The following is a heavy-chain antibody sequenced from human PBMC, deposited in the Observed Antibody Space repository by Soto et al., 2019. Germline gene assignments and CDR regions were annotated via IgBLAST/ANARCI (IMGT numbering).Heavy chain of an antibody. D-gene: IGHD3-3*01. Sequence: SETLSLTCAVYGGSFSGYYWSWIRQPPGKGLEWIGEINHSGSTNYNPSLKSRVTISVDTSKNQFSLKLSSVTAADTAVYYCARCVSSFRVFGVVIYDYWGQGTLVTVSS. CDR3: ARCVSSFRVFGVVIYDY. CDR2: INHSGST. CDR1: GGSFSGYY. V-gene: IGHV4-34*01. J-gene: IGHJ4*02.